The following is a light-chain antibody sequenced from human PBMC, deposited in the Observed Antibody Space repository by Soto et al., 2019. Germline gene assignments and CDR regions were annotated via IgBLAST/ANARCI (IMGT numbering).Light chain of an antibody. J-gene: IGLJ1*01. V-gene: IGLV2-14*01. CDR2: EVS. CDR3: SSYSIRTAYL. CDR1: SSDVGGYDY. Sequence: QSVLTQPASVSGSPGQSITISCTGTSSDVGGYDYVSWYQLHPGKAPKLMVFEVSNRPSGVSYRFSGSKSGNTASLTISGLQAEDEAEYFCSSYSIRTAYLFGTGTKVTVL.